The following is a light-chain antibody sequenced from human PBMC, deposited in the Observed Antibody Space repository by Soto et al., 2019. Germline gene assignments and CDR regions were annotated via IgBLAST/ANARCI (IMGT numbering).Light chain of an antibody. CDR3: MQALQTPRT. CDR2: LGS. CDR1: QSLLHSNGYNY. Sequence: DIVMTQSPLSLPVTPGEPASISCRSSQSLLHSNGYNYLDWYLQKPGQSPQLLIYLGSNRASGVPDRFSGSGSGTDLTLKISRVEAEDVGVYYCMQALQTPRTFGGGTKVDIK. V-gene: IGKV2-28*01. J-gene: IGKJ4*01.